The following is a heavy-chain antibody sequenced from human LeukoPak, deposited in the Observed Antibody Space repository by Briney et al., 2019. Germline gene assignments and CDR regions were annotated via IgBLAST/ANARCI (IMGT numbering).Heavy chain of an antibody. V-gene: IGHV3-30*18. Sequence: GRSLRLSCAASGFTFSSYGMHWVRQAPGKGLEWVAVISYDGSNKYYADSVKGLFTISRDNSKNTLYLQMNSLRAEDTAVYYCAKDYSGSYWNAFDIWGQGTMVTVSS. J-gene: IGHJ3*02. CDR1: GFTFSSYG. CDR2: ISYDGSNK. CDR3: AKDYSGSYWNAFDI. D-gene: IGHD1-26*01.